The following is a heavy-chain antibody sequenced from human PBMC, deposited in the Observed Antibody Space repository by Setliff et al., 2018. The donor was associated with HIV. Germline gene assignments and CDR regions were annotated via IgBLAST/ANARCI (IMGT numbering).Heavy chain of an antibody. CDR3: AKFQHRGYYDNSGFLNY. J-gene: IGHJ4*01. Sequence: TSETLSLTCAASGGSISIGNWWSWVRQPPGKGPEWIGEIYHSGSTNYNPSLKSRVTISVDKSKNQFSLKLSSVTAADTAVYYCAKFQHRGYYDNSGFLNYWGHGTLVTVSS. V-gene: IGHV4-4*02. CDR1: GGSISIGNW. D-gene: IGHD3-22*01. CDR2: IYHSGST.